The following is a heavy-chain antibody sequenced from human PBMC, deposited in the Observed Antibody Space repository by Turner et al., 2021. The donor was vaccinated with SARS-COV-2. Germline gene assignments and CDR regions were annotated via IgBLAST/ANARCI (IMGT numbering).Heavy chain of an antibody. CDR3: ARGVTVAGITPFGY. CDR1: GFTFSGSA. J-gene: IGHJ4*02. V-gene: IGHV3-74*02. Sequence: EVQLVESGGGLVQPGGSLKLSCAASGFTFSGSAMHWVRQASGKGLEWVSRINSDGSSTSYADSVKGRFTVSRDNAKNTLYLQMNSLRAEDTAVYYCARGVTVAGITPFGYWGQGTLVTVSS. CDR2: INSDGSST. D-gene: IGHD6-19*01.